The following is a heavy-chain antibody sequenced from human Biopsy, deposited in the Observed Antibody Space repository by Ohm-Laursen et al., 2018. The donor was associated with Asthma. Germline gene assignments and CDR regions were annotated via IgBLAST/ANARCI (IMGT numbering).Heavy chain of an antibody. CDR2: ISFDGSNK. CDR1: GFTFSSFG. J-gene: IGHJ6*02. V-gene: IGHV3-30*03. CDR3: ARVDGVVEAATRLGGIDV. D-gene: IGHD2-15*01. Sequence: SLRLSCAASGFTFSSFGMHWVRQTPAKGLEWVAVISFDGSNKYYADSVKGRFTISRDNSKNTLYLQMTSLSAEDSAVYYCARVDGVVEAATRLGGIDVWGQGTTVTVSS.